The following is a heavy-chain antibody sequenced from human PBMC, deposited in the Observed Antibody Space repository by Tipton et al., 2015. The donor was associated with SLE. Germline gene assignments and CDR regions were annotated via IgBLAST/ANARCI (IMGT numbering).Heavy chain of an antibody. J-gene: IGHJ3*02. CDR1: GGSISSGSYY. D-gene: IGHD1-1*01. CDR3: AREDNDLAFDI. V-gene: IGHV4-61*02. CDR2: IYTSGST. Sequence: TLSLTCTVSGGSISSGSYYWSWIRQPAGKGLEWIGRIYTSGSTNYNPSLKSRVTISVDTSKNQFSLKLSSVTAADTAVYYCAREDNDLAFDIWGQGTMVTVSS.